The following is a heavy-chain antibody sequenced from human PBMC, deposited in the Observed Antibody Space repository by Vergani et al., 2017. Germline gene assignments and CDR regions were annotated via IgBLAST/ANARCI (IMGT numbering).Heavy chain of an antibody. D-gene: IGHD2-2*01. Sequence: QVQLVQSGAEVKKPGASVKVSCKASGYTFTGYYMHWVRQAPGQGLEWMGWINPNSGGTNYAQKFQGRVTMTRDTSTSTDYMELSSLRSEDTAVYYCARGIVVVPAAPNVYFDYWGQGTLVTVSS. J-gene: IGHJ4*02. V-gene: IGHV1-2*02. CDR3: ARGIVVVPAAPNVYFDY. CDR1: GYTFTGYY. CDR2: INPNSGGT.